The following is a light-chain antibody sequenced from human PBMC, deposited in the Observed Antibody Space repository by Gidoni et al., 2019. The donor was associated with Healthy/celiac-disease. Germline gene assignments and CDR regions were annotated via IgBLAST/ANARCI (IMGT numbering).Light chain of an antibody. CDR2: AAS. CDR3: QQSYSTPPIT. J-gene: IGKJ5*01. V-gene: IGKV1-39*01. Sequence: DIQMTQSPSSLSASVGDRVTITCRASQSISSYLNWYQQKPGKAPKLLIYAASSLQSGVPSRFSGSGSGTDFNITISSLQPEDVATYYCQQSYSTPPITFGQGTRLEIK. CDR1: QSISSY.